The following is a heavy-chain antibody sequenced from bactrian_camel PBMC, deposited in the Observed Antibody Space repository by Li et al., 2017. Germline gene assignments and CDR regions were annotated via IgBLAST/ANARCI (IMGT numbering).Heavy chain of an antibody. J-gene: IGHJ4*01. CDR1: GFTFSIHA. V-gene: IGHV3S7*01. Sequence: VQLVESGGGSVEAGGSLRLSCAASGFTFSIHAMTWVRQAPGKGLEWVSSISSDGSNTRYADSVKGRFTISRDNAKTTLYLQMNSLEAQDTALYYCATSFYWAFDNWGQGTQVTVS. CDR2: ISSDGSNT. CDR3: ATSFYWAFDN. D-gene: IGHD1*01.